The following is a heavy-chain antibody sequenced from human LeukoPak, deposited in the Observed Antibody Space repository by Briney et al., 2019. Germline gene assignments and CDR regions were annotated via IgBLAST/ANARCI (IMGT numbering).Heavy chain of an antibody. D-gene: IGHD1-1*01. V-gene: IGHV3-7*01. CDR2: INQDESEK. CDR3: ARESRPEGRLIDIDF. Sequence: GGSLRLSCAAPGFTFSDYWMSWVRQAPGKGLEWVADINQDESEKNHVDSVRGRFTISRDNAENSLHLQMNSLRAEDTAIYYCARESRPEGRLIDIDFWGQGTLVTVSS. CDR1: GFTFSDYW. J-gene: IGHJ4*02.